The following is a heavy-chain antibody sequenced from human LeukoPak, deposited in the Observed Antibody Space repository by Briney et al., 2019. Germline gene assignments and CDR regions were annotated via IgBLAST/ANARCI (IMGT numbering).Heavy chain of an antibody. V-gene: IGHV4-39*07. CDR3: ATSSSWLHSLNS. CDR2: IYYSGST. D-gene: IGHD6-13*01. Sequence: ASETLSLTCTVSGGSISSSSYYWGWIRQPPGKGLEWIGSIYYSGSTYYNPSLKSRATISVDTSKNQFSLKLSSVTAADTAVYYCATSSSWLHSLNSWGQGTLVTVSS. CDR1: GGSISSSSYY. J-gene: IGHJ4*02.